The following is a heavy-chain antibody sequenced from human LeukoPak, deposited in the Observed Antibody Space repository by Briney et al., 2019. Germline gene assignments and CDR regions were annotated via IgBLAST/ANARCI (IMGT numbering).Heavy chain of an antibody. V-gene: IGHV3-49*03. CDR2: IRSKAYGGTT. CDR3: TSNPNGYSSSWYKDY. J-gene: IGHJ4*02. Sequence: GGSLRLSCTASGFTFGDYAMSWFRQAPGKGLEWVGFIRSKAYGGTTEYAASVKGRFTISRDDSKSIAYLQMNSLKTEDTAVYYCTSNPNGYSSSWYKDYWGQGTLVTVSS. CDR1: GFTFGDYA. D-gene: IGHD6-13*01.